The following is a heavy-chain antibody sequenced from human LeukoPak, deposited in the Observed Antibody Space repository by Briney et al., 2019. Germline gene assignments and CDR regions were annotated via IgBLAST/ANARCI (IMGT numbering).Heavy chain of an antibody. CDR1: GFTLIDYY. J-gene: IGHJ4*02. V-gene: IGHV3-11*05. D-gene: IGHD6-13*01. CDR3: ARGSGASGIAAAGTGDG. CDR2: ISSSGSYT. Sequence: GGSLRPSCAASGFTLIDYYMSWIRQAPGKGLEWVSYISSSGSYTYYADSVKGRFTISRDNAKNSLYLQMNSLRDEDTAVYYCARGSGASGIAAAGTGDGWGQGTLVTVSS.